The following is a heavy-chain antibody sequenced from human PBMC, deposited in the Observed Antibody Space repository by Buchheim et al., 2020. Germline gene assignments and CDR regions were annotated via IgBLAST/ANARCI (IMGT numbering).Heavy chain of an antibody. J-gene: IGHJ6*02. CDR3: ARGQQQLVRYYYYGMDV. V-gene: IGHV3-33*01. CDR1: GFTFSSYG. CDR2: IWYDGSNK. D-gene: IGHD6-13*01. Sequence: QVQLVESGGGVVQPGRSLRLSCAASGFTFSSYGMHWVRQAPGKGLEWVAVIWYDGSNKYYADSVKGRFTISRYNSKNTLYLQMNSLRAEDTAVYYCARGQQQLVRYYYYGMDVWGQGTT.